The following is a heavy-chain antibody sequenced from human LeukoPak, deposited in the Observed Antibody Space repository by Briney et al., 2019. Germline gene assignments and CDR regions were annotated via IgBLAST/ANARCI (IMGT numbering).Heavy chain of an antibody. CDR2: IDRGGRT. D-gene: IGHD3-9*01. Sequence: SETLSLTCDVSGVSFGSFNAFWWSWVRQPPGKGLEWLGEIDRGGRTPYNLSLKSPLTISADTSKKEFSLELDSMAAADTAVYYCAASALGLYYYDSRGHCRGSGAYDVWGQGTMVAVSS. V-gene: IGHV4-34*01. J-gene: IGHJ3*01. CDR3: AASALGLYYYDSRGHCRGSGAYDV. CDR1: GVSFGSFNAFW.